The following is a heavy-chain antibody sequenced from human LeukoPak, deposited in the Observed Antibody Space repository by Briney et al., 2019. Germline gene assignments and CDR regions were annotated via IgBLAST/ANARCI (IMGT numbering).Heavy chain of an antibody. Sequence: SSETLSLTCTVSRGSISTTYWSWIRQPPGKGLEYIGYMYTTGRTNFNPSLKSRVTISVDTSRSQFSLNLSSVTATDTAVYYCARMSHRGFFDSWGQGTLVTVSP. V-gene: IGHV4-4*09. J-gene: IGHJ4*02. D-gene: IGHD3-10*01. CDR2: MYTTGRT. CDR3: ARMSHRGFFDS. CDR1: RGSISTTY.